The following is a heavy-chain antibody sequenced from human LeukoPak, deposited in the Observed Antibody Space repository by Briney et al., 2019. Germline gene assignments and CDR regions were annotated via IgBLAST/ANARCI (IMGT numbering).Heavy chain of an antibody. V-gene: IGHV4-59*01. CDR3: ARGSEVVALTGFDP. CDR1: GGSINSYY. J-gene: IGHJ5*02. CDR2: IYSSGST. D-gene: IGHD2-15*01. Sequence: PSETLSLTCTVSGGSINSYYWSWIRQPPGKGLEWIGYIYSSGSTDYNPSLKSRVTISIDTSKNQLSLKLRSVTAADTATYYCARGSEVVALTGFDPWGQGTLVTVSS.